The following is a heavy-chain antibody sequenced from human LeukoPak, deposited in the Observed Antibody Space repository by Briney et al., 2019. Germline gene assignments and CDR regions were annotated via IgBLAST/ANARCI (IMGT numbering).Heavy chain of an antibody. J-gene: IGHJ4*02. CDR2: ISGSGGST. D-gene: IGHD3-22*01. V-gene: IGHV3-23*01. CDR3: AKATYYYDSSGLGY. Sequence: GGSLRLSCETSGFTFSNYAMSWVRQAPGKGLEWVSAISGSGGSTYYADSVKGRFTISRDNSKNTLYLQMNSLRAEDTAVYYCAKATYYYDSSGLGYWGQGTLVTVSS. CDR1: GFTFSNYA.